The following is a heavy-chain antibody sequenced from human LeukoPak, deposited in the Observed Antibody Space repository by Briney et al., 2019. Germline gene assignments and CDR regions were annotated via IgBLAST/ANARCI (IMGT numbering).Heavy chain of an antibody. CDR3: ARVAAYCGGDCYPEYFQH. CDR2: IYYSGST. Sequence: SETLSLTCTVSGGSISSSSYYWGWIRQPSGKGLEWIGSIYYSGSTYYNPSLKSRVTISVDTSKNQFSLKLSSVTAADTAVYYCARVAAYCGGDCYPEYFQHWGQGTLVTVSS. V-gene: IGHV4-39*07. CDR1: GGSISSSSYY. J-gene: IGHJ1*01. D-gene: IGHD2-21*02.